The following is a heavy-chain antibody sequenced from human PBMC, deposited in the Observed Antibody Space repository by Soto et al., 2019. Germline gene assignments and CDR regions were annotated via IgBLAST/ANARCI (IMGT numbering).Heavy chain of an antibody. CDR3: ARPGFGALLVLVDV. V-gene: IGHV4-59*08. J-gene: IGHJ6*02. D-gene: IGHD3-10*01. CDR1: GGSISNYY. CDR2: VHDSWGS. Sequence: QVPLQESGPGLVKPSETLSLSCTVSGGSISNYYWSWFRQTPGKGLELIGYVHDSWGSNYNPSLKSRVAISIDTSKRQFAIQLTSVTATDTAVYYCARPGFGALLVLVDVWGQGNTVTVSS.